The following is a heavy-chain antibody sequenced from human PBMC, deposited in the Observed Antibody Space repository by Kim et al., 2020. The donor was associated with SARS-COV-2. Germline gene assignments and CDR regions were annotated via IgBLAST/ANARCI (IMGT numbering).Heavy chain of an antibody. D-gene: IGHD3-3*01. CDR2: IKQDGSEK. CDR1: GFTFSSYW. CDR3: AREDYDFWSGYYDY. J-gene: IGHJ4*02. Sequence: GGSLRLSCAASGFTFSSYWMSWVRQAPGKGLEWVANIKQDGSEKYYVDSVKGRFTISRDNAKNSLYLQMNSLRAEDTAVYYCAREDYDFWSGYYDYWGQGTLVTVSS. V-gene: IGHV3-7*01.